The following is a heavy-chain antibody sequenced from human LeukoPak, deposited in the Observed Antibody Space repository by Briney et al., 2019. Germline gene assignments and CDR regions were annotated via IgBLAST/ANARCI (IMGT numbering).Heavy chain of an antibody. J-gene: IGHJ6*03. D-gene: IGHD3-10*01. CDR1: GYTFTGYY. CDR2: INPNSGGT. Sequence: GASVKVSCKASGYTFTGYYMHWVRQAPGQGLEWMGWINPNSGGTNYAQKFQGRVTMTRDTSISTAYMELSRLRSDDTAVYYCARGNIYGSGTFTGPDYYYYYMDVWGKGTTVTVSS. CDR3: ARGNIYGSGTFTGPDYYYYYMDV. V-gene: IGHV1-2*02.